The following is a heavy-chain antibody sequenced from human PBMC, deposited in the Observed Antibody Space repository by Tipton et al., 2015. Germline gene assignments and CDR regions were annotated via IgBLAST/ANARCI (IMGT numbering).Heavy chain of an antibody. CDR2: IYYTGST. J-gene: IGHJ4*02. CDR3: AMGATTTVDY. V-gene: IGHV4-59*03. CDR1: GGSISSNY. Sequence: PSLTCTVSGGSISSNYWSWIRQPPGKGLDWIGYIYYTGSTYYNPSLKSRVTISLDTSKNQFSLKLRSVTAADTAVYFCAMGATTTVDYWGLGTLVTVSS. D-gene: IGHD1-26*01.